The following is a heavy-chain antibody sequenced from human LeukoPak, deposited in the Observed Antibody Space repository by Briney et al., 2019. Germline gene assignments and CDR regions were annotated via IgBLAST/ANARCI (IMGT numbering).Heavy chain of an antibody. CDR1: RFTSSKYA. Sequence: GGSLRLSCEVSRFTSSKYAMNWVRQAPGTGLEWVSSISESGDTTDYADSVKGRFTISRDNSKNTLFLQMNSLRAEDTAVYYCAKQYLDANWGQGTLVTVSS. J-gene: IGHJ4*02. V-gene: IGHV3-23*01. CDR2: ISESGDTT. CDR3: AKQYLDAN. D-gene: IGHD2-2*01.